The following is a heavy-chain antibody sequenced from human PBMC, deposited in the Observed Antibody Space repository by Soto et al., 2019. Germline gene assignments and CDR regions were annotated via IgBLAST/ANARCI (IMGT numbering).Heavy chain of an antibody. CDR1: GYAFNTYG. D-gene: IGHD3-10*01. Sequence: ASVKVSCKDSGYAFNTYGSTWVRQAPGQGLEWMGWISGHNGNTKYPQKFQGRVTMTTDTSTRAAYMELRGLRPDDTAVYYCARDMWSFGSGSYSVDYWGQGTPVTVSS. CDR3: ARDMWSFGSGSYSVDY. CDR2: ISGHNGNT. V-gene: IGHV1-18*01. J-gene: IGHJ4*02.